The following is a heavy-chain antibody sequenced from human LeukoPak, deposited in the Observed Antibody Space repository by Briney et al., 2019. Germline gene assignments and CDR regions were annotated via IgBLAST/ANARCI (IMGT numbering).Heavy chain of an antibody. J-gene: IGHJ5*02. CDR3: ARRGINFAVSGHWFDP. Sequence: SVKVSCKASGGTFSSYAISWVRQAPGQGLEWMGGIIPIFGTANYAQKFQGRVTITADKSTSTAYMELSSLRSEDTAVYYCARRGINFAVSGHWFDPWGQGTLVTVSS. CDR1: GGTFSSYA. CDR2: IIPIFGTA. V-gene: IGHV1-69*06. D-gene: IGHD3-3*01.